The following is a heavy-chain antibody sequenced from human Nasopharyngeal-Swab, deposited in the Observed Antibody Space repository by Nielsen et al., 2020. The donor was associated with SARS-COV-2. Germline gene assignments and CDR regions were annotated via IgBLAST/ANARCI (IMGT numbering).Heavy chain of an antibody. CDR3: AREGIAVAGTHYYYYGMDV. J-gene: IGHJ6*02. Sequence: SVKVSCKASGFTFTSSAVQWVRQARGQRLEWIGWIVVGSGNTNYAQKFQERVTITRDMSTSTAYMELSSLRSEDTAVYYCAREGIAVAGTHYYYYGMDVWGQGTTVTVSS. D-gene: IGHD6-19*01. CDR2: IVVGSGNT. CDR1: GFTFTSSA. V-gene: IGHV1-58*01.